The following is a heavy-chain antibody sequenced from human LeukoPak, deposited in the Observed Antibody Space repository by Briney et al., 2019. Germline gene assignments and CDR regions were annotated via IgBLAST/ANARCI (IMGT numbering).Heavy chain of an antibody. CDR2: ISGSGGST. Sequence: QSGGSLRLSWAASGFTFSSYAMSWVRQAPGKGLEWVSAISGSGGSTYYADSVNGRFTISRDNSKNTLYLQMNSLRAEDTAVYYCAKDPGIAAALDWFDPWGQGTLVTVSS. CDR3: AKDPGIAAALDWFDP. J-gene: IGHJ5*02. D-gene: IGHD6-13*01. V-gene: IGHV3-23*01. CDR1: GFTFSSYA.